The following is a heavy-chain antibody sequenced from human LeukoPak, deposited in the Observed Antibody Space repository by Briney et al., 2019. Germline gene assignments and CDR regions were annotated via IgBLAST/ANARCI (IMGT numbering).Heavy chain of an antibody. CDR1: GFSFSAYW. V-gene: IGHV3-7*01. CDR3: ARFGYVAAVDV. CDR2: TNPAGSET. D-gene: IGHD2-15*01. Sequence: GGSLRLSCAASGFSFSAYWMTWVRQAPGTGLEWVANTNPAGSETYYVDPVKGRFSISRDNAKNLVYLQMNSLRAEDTAVYHCARFGYVAAVDVWGQGTPVTVSS. J-gene: IGHJ4*02.